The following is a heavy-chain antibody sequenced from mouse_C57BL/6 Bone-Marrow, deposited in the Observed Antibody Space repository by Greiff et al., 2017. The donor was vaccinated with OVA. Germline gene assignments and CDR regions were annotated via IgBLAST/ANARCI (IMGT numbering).Heavy chain of an antibody. J-gene: IGHJ2*01. Sequence: EVQLQQSGPELVKPGASVKISCKASGYTFTDYYMNWVKQSHGKSLEWIGDINPNNGGTSYNQKFKGKATLTVDKSSSTAYMELRSLTSEDSAVYYCARSVADDWGQGTTLTVSS. CDR1: GYTFTDYY. CDR3: ARSVADD. CDR2: INPNNGGT. V-gene: IGHV1-26*01. D-gene: IGHD1-1*01.